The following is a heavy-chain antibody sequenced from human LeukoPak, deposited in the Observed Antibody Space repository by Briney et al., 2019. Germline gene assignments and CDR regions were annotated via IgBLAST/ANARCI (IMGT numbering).Heavy chain of an antibody. CDR1: GFTYSHYG. Sequence: GGSLRLSCAASGFTYSHYGMHWVRQAPGKGLEWVAVIWSDGTEKYYGDAVKGRFTISRDNSRNTLYLQMNSLRGENTAVYYCAKDAQRGFDYSNSLEKWGQGTLVTVSS. CDR3: AKDAQRGFDYSNSLEK. V-gene: IGHV3-33*06. J-gene: IGHJ4*02. D-gene: IGHD4-11*01. CDR2: IWSDGTEK.